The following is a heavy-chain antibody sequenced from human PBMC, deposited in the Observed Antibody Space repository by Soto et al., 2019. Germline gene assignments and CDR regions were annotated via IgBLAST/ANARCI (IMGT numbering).Heavy chain of an antibody. CDR2: ISSTGSYT. Sequence: PGGSLRLSCAASGFTFNDYYMTWIRQAPGTGLEWVSYISSTGSYTKYADSVKGRFTISRDNAKNSLYLQMDSLTDEDTGIYYCARDPSIRSPPDYWGRGTQVTVSS. CDR3: ARDPSIRSPPDY. CDR1: GFTFNDYY. J-gene: IGHJ4*02. D-gene: IGHD3-3*02. V-gene: IGHV3-11*05.